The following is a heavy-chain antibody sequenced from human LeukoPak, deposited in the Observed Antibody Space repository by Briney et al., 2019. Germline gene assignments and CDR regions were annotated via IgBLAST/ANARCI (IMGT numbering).Heavy chain of an antibody. Sequence: GGSLRLSCDASGFPFGTYGMHWLCQAPGKGVEWVAFIRSDGSSTYYADYVKGRFTISRDNSKNTLYLQINSLRAEDTAVYYCAKDSWNTITFGGVIPDWGQGTLVTVSS. V-gene: IGHV3-30*02. CDR1: GFPFGTYG. J-gene: IGHJ4*02. CDR3: AKDSWNTITFGGVIPD. D-gene: IGHD3-16*02. CDR2: IRSDGSST.